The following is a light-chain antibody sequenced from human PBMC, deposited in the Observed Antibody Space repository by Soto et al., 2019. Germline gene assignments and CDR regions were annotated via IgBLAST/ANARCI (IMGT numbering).Light chain of an antibody. Sequence: QSVLTQPRSVSGSSGQSVTISCTGTSSDVGGQYYVSWYQHHPGKGPKLIIYDVNKRPSGVPDRFSGSKSGNTATLTISGLQAEDESDYYCSSYAGSYTSYVFGNGTKVTVL. J-gene: IGLJ1*01. CDR1: SSDVGGQYY. CDR3: SSYAGSYTSYV. V-gene: IGLV2-11*01. CDR2: DVN.